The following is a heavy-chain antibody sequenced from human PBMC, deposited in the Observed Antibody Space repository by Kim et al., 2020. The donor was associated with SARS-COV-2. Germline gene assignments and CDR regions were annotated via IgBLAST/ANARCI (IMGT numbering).Heavy chain of an antibody. CDR3: AKVTVVIGAIDY. D-gene: IGHD3-22*01. Sequence: GGSLRLSCAASGFTFSSYGMSWVRQAPGKGLEWVSAISGSGGSTYYADSVKGRFTISRDNSKNTLYLQMNSLRAEDTAVYYCAKVTVVIGAIDYWGQGTLVTVSS. CDR1: GFTFSSYG. CDR2: ISGSGGST. J-gene: IGHJ4*02. V-gene: IGHV3-23*01.